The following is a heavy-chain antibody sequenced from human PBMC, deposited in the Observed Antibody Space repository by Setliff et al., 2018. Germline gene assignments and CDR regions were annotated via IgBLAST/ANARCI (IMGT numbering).Heavy chain of an antibody. V-gene: IGHV3-7*03. CDR2: IKEDGSET. CDR1: GFTLRSYW. D-gene: IGHD6-6*01. J-gene: IGHJ4*02. CDR3: VNTQRGTSSEC. Sequence: PGGSLRLSCAASGFTLRSYWMSWVRQAPGKGLEWVANIKEDGSETYYGGSVKGRFTISRDNAKNSLYLQMNSLRVEDTAVYYCVNTQRGTSSECWGQGTLVTVSS.